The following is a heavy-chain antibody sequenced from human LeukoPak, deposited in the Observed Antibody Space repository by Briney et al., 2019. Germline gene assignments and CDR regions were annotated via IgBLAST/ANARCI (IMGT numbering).Heavy chain of an antibody. CDR3: ARDYMDV. CDR2: IWYGGSNK. Sequence: PGGSLRLSCAASGFTFTSYGMHWVRQAPGKGLEWVAVIWYGGSNKYYADSVKGRFTISRDNSKNTLYLQMNSLRAEDTAVYYCARDYMDVWGKGTTVTVSS. J-gene: IGHJ6*03. CDR1: GFTFTSYG. V-gene: IGHV3-33*08.